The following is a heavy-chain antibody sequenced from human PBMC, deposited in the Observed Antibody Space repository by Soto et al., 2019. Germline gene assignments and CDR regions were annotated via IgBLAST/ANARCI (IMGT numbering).Heavy chain of an antibody. Sequence: EVQLLESGGGLEQPGGSLRLSCAASGFTFRTYTMNWVRQAPGQGLEWVSGIYGDGSETFYADSVKGRFTFSRDNSRCMLFRHVNSQRAEDTAIYFWVKDRIPDGRWNFDYWGQGTVVTVSS. V-gene: IGHV3-23*03. D-gene: IGHD2-2*02. CDR1: GFTFRTYT. CDR3: VKDRIPDGRWNFDY. CDR2: IYGDGSET. J-gene: IGHJ4*02.